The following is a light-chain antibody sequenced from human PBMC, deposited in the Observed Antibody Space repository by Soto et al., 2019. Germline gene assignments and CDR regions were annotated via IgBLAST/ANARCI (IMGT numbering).Light chain of an antibody. CDR2: AAS. V-gene: IGKV1-39*01. J-gene: IGKJ3*01. CDR1: QIIGNY. Sequence: DIQMTQSAASLSASVGDRVTITWRASQIIGNYLNCYQQKPGKARQFLIYAASTLQSGVASRFSGSGSGTDFTLTINSLQPEYFATYYCQQTYNTPFTFGPGTKVDIK. CDR3: QQTYNTPFT.